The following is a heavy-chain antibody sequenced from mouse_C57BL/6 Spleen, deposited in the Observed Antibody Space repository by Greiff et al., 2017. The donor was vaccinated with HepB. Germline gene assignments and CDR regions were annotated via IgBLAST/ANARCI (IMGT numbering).Heavy chain of an antibody. CDR2: IYPRDGST. CDR3: AQRLGGPFDY. Sequence: VQLQESDAELVKPGASVKISCTVSGFTFTDHTIPWMKQRPEQGLEWIGYIYPRDGSTKYNENFKGKATLTADKSSNTAYMQLNSLTSEDSAVYCCAQRLGGPFDYWGQGTTLTVSS. V-gene: IGHV1-78*01. J-gene: IGHJ2*01. CDR1: GFTFTDHT. D-gene: IGHD4-1*01.